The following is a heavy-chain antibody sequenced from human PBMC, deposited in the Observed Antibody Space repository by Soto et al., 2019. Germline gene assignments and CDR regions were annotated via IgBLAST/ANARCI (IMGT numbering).Heavy chain of an antibody. CDR1: GGSISSSSYY. D-gene: IGHD1-26*01. CDR3: AREMGGSIDY. CDR2: IYHSGST. Sequence: QPQLQESGPGLVKPSETLSLTCTVSGGSISSSSYYWGWIRQPPGKGLEWIGTIYHSGSTYYKPSLKSRVTISVDTSKNQFSLKLNSVTAADTAIYYCAREMGGSIDYWGQGTLVTVSS. J-gene: IGHJ4*02. V-gene: IGHV4-39*01.